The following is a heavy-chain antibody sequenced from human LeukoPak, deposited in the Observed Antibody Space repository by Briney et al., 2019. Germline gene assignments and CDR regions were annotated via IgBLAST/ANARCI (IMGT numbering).Heavy chain of an antibody. Sequence: PSETLSLTCTVSGGSISTYYWSWIRQPPGKGLEWIGYIYYTGSTEHNPSLKSRVTLSVDTSKNQFSLRLNSVTAADTAVYYCARSYGSGNYFDYWGQGTLVTSPQ. CDR1: GGSISTYY. CDR2: IYYTGST. CDR3: ARSYGSGNYFDY. J-gene: IGHJ4*02. V-gene: IGHV4-59*01. D-gene: IGHD3-10*01.